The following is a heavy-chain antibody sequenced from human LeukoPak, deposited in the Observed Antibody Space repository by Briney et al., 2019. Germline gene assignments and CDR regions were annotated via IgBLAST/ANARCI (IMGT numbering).Heavy chain of an antibody. Sequence: ASVKVSCKASGYTFTGYYMHWVRQAPGQGLEWMGWINPNSGGTNYAQKFQSRVTMTRDTSISTAYMELSRLRSDDTAVYYCARDERGYSSGWYDYWGQGTLVTVSS. CDR1: GYTFTGYY. CDR2: INPNSGGT. V-gene: IGHV1-2*02. D-gene: IGHD6-19*01. CDR3: ARDERGYSSGWYDY. J-gene: IGHJ4*02.